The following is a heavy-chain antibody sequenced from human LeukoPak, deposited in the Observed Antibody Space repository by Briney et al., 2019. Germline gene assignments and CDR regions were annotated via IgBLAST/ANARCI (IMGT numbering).Heavy chain of an antibody. D-gene: IGHD3-10*01. V-gene: IGHV1-69*13. J-gene: IGHJ5*02. CDR1: GGTFSGYA. Sequence: GASVKVSCKASGGTFSGYAISWVRQAPGQGLEWMGGIIPIFGTANYAQKFQGRVTITADESTSTAYMELSSLRSEDTAVYYCAREKGDTMVRGVIMESRWFDPWGQGTLVTVSS. CDR2: IIPIFGTA. CDR3: AREKGDTMVRGVIMESRWFDP.